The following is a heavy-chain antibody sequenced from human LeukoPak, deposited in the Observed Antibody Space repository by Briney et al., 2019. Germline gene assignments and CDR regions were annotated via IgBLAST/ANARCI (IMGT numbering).Heavy chain of an antibody. J-gene: IGHJ4*02. D-gene: IGHD3-10*01. Sequence: KPGGSLRLSCAASGFTFSSYSMNWVRQAPGKGLEWVSSISSSSSYIYYADSVKGRFTISRDNAKNSLYLQMNSLRAEDTAVYYCARDFYYGSGSYYNDYWGQGTLVTVSP. CDR2: ISSSSSYI. CDR1: GFTFSSYS. V-gene: IGHV3-21*01. CDR3: ARDFYYGSGSYYNDY.